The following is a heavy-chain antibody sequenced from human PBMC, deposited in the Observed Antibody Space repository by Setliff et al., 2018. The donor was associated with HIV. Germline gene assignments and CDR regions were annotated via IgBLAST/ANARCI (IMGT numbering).Heavy chain of an antibody. CDR2: ISPYDLSE. J-gene: IGHJ4*02. V-gene: IGHV1-2*02. Sequence: GASVKVSCKASGYTFIDYIIHWVRQAPGQGPEWMGWISPYDLSERTSQRFRGRVSMTRDTSINAAYLDLSGLTSDDTAGYFCARQLSNSLDHWGQGTPVTVSS. D-gene: IGHD6-6*01. CDR3: ARQLSNSLDH. CDR1: GYTFIDYI.